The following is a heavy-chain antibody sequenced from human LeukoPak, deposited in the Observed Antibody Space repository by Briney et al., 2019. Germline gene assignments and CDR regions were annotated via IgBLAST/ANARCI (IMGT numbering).Heavy chain of an antibody. J-gene: IGHJ4*02. Sequence: ASVKVSCKASGYTFTSYDFNWLRQATGQGPEWMGWMNPNSGATGYAQKFQGRVTMTRSASVNTAYMELSNLRSEDTAVYYCARSSAMVIIPFDYWGQGTLVTVSS. V-gene: IGHV1-8*01. CDR1: GYTFTSYD. CDR3: ARSSAMVIIPFDY. D-gene: IGHD3-3*01. CDR2: MNPNSGAT.